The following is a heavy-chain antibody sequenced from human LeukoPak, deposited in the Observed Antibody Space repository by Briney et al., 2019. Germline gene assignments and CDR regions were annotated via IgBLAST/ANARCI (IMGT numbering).Heavy chain of an antibody. CDR2: IYSAGTT. Sequence: GGSLRLSCAASGFTVSDNYMSWVRQAPGKGLEWVSVIYSAGTTYYADSVKGRFTISRDSSKNTVDLQLNSLRDEDTAVYYCAKDGAYSSRWYRKRDGMDVWGQGTTVTVSS. J-gene: IGHJ6*02. CDR3: AKDGAYSSRWYRKRDGMDV. V-gene: IGHV3-66*01. D-gene: IGHD6-13*01. CDR1: GFTVSDNY.